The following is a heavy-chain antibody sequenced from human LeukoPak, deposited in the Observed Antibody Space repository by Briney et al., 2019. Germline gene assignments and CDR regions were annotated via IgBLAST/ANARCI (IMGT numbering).Heavy chain of an antibody. D-gene: IGHD2-2*01. V-gene: IGHV3-23*01. Sequence: GGSLRLSCVASGFTFSSYAMSWVRQAPGKGLEWVSAISGSGVTTHYAGSVKGRFSISRDKSKNTLYLQMNSLRAEDTAVYYCAKEGTSLGVGGMDVWGQGTTVTVSS. CDR3: AKEGTSLGVGGMDV. CDR2: ISGSGVTT. CDR1: GFTFSSYA. J-gene: IGHJ6*02.